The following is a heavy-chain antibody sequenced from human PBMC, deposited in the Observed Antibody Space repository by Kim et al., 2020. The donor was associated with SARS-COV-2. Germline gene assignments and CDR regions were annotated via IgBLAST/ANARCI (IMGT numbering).Heavy chain of an antibody. V-gene: IGHV1-3*01. D-gene: IGHD6-19*01. Sequence: RYQQKFQGRVSITRATSATTAYLELSGLRSEDTAVYYCAREAVAGSFDYWGQGTLVTVSS. J-gene: IGHJ4*02. CDR3: AREAVAGSFDY.